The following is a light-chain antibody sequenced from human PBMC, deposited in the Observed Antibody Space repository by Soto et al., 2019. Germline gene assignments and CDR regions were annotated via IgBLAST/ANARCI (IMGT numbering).Light chain of an antibody. CDR1: SSDVGGYNY. V-gene: IGLV2-14*01. Sequence: SVVTQPATVSGSPGQSHTISCTETSSDVGGYNYVSWYQQHPGKAPKLMIYDVSNRPSGVSNRFSGSKSGNTASLTISGLQAEDEADYYCSSYTSSSTPVVFGGGTKVTVL. CDR2: DVS. CDR3: SSYTSSSTPVV. J-gene: IGLJ2*01.